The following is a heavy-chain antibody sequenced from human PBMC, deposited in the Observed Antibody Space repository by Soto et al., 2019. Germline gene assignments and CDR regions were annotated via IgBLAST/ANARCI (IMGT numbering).Heavy chain of an antibody. Sequence: QVQLQQWGAGLLKPSETLSLTCAVYGGSFSDHYWSWIRQTPGKGLEWIGEINHSGSTNYNPSFKSRVTISVYPYKHHVSLDLSSVTAADTAVIHCARVVLGYSYGGLDYWGQRTLFTVSA. J-gene: IGHJ4*02. CDR2: INHSGST. CDR1: GGSFSDHY. V-gene: IGHV4-34*01. D-gene: IGHD5-18*01. CDR3: ARVVLGYSYGGLDY.